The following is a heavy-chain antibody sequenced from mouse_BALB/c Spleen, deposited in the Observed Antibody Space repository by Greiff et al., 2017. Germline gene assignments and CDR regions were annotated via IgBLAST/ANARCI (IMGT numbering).Heavy chain of an antibody. CDR1: GFTFSSYA. V-gene: IGHV5-9-3*01. D-gene: IGHD2-2*01. Sequence: EVKLVESGGGLVKPGGSLKLSCAASGFTFSSYAMSWVRQTPEKRLEWVATISSGGSYTYYPDSVKGRFTISRDNAKNTLYLQMSSLRSEDTAMYCCASDGYDFAYWGQGTLVTVSA. CDR3: ASDGYDFAY. CDR2: ISSGGSYT. J-gene: IGHJ3*01.